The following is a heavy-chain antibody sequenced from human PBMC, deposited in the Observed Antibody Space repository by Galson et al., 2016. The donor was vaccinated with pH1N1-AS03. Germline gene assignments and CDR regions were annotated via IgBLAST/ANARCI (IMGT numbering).Heavy chain of an antibody. CDR1: GGTFSNYA. CDR3: AGRQNGRHYDFWSGARGFDS. Sequence: SVKVSCKASGGTFSNYAISWVRQAPGQGLEWLGGFIPVFNTVKYEQKFQGRVTITTDESTSTAYMEVRSLRSEDTAVYYCAGRQNGRHYDFWSGARGFDSWGQGTLVTVFS. D-gene: IGHD3-3*01. J-gene: IGHJ4*02. V-gene: IGHV1-69*05. CDR2: FIPVFNTV.